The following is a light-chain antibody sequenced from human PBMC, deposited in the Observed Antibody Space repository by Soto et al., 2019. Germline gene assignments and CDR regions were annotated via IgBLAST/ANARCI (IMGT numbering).Light chain of an antibody. CDR2: GVT. Sequence: QSVLTQPASVSGSPGQSITISCTGTSSDVGSYNLVSWYQQHPGKAPKLMIFGVTERPSGVPDRFSGSKSGNTASLTVSGLQADDEAVYYCYSYAGRNIWVFGGGTQLTVL. V-gene: IGLV2-23*02. CDR3: YSYAGRNIWV. J-gene: IGLJ3*02. CDR1: SSDVGSYNL.